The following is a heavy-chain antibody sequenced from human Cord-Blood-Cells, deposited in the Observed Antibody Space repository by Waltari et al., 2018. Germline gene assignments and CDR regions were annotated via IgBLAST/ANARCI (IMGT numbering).Heavy chain of an antibody. Sequence: QVQLQQWGAGLLKPSETLSLTCAVYGGSFSGYYWSWIRQPPGKGLEWIGEINHSGSTNYNPSLKSRVTISVDTSKNQFSLKLSSVTAADTAVYYCARARYSSEYFQHWGQGTLVTVSS. V-gene: IGHV4-34*01. CDR3: ARARYSSEYFQH. CDR1: GGSFSGYY. D-gene: IGHD5-18*01. J-gene: IGHJ1*01. CDR2: INHSGST.